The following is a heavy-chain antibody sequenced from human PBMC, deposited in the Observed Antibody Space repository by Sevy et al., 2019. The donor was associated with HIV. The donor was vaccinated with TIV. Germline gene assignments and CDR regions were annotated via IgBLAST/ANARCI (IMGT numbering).Heavy chain of an antibody. D-gene: IGHD5-18*01. CDR3: ARGQLWLRGYFDY. CDR1: GGSFSGYY. V-gene: IGHV4-34*01. CDR2: INHSGST. Sequence: PSETLSLTCAVYGGSFSGYYWSWIRQPPGKGLEWIGEINHSGSTNYNPSLKSRVTISVDTSKNQFSRKLGSVTAADTAVYYCARGQLWLRGYFDYWGQGTLVTVSS. J-gene: IGHJ4*02.